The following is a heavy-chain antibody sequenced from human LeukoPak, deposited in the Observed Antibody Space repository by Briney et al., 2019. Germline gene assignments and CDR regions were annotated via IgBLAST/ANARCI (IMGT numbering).Heavy chain of an antibody. CDR1: GDSVSSNSAA. CDR2: TYYRSKWYN. CDR3: ARETSHFDY. J-gene: IGHJ4*02. V-gene: IGHV6-1*01. Sequence: SLTLSLTCVLSGDSVSSNSAAWNWIRQSRSRGLEWLGRTYYRSKWYNDYAVSVKSRITINPDTSKNQFFLQLNSVTPEDTAVYYCARETSHFDYWGQGTLVTVSS.